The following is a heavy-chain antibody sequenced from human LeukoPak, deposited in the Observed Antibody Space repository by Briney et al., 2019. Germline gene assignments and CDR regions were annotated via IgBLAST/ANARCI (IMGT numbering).Heavy chain of an antibody. CDR1: GYTFTSYD. CDR3: ARGRGQQPTDAFDI. D-gene: IGHD6-13*01. Sequence: GASVKVSCKASGYTFTSYDINWVRQATGQGLEWMGWMNPNSGNTGYAQKFQGRVTITRNTFISTAYMELSSLRSEDTAVYYCARGRGQQPTDAFDIWGQGTMVTVSS. CDR2: MNPNSGNT. J-gene: IGHJ3*02. V-gene: IGHV1-8*03.